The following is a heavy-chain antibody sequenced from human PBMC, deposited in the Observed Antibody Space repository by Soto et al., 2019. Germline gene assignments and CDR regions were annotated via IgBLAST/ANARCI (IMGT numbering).Heavy chain of an antibody. D-gene: IGHD3-10*01. J-gene: IGHJ6*02. CDR2: INAGNGNT. V-gene: IGHV1-3*01. Sequence: GASVKLSCTASGYSFTSYAMHWVRQAPGQRLEWMGWINAGNGNTKYSQKFQGRVTITRDTSASTAYMELSSLRSEDTAVYYCAREGPALYYYGSGSFPYYYYGMDVWGQGTTVTVSS. CDR3: AREGPALYYYGSGSFPYYYYGMDV. CDR1: GYSFTSYA.